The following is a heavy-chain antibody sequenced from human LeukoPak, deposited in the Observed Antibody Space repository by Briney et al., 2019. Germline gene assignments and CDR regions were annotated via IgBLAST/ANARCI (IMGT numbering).Heavy chain of an antibody. D-gene: IGHD1-26*01. V-gene: IGHV4-39*07. CDR3: ARDYSGEWEQLTGWWFDP. CDR1: GGSISSDSDY. CDR2: IYYSGST. J-gene: IGHJ5*02. Sequence: PSETLSLTCSVSGGSISSDSDYWDWIRQPPGKGLEWIGSIYYSGSTFYNPSLKSRVIISVDTSKNQFSLKLSSVTAADTAVYYCARDYSGEWEQLTGWWFDPWGQGTLVIVSS.